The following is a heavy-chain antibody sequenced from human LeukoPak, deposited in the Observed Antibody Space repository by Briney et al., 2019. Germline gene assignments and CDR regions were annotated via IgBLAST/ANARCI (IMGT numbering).Heavy chain of an antibody. D-gene: IGHD3-9*01. CDR1: SGSISSGTHY. V-gene: IGHV4-31*01. J-gene: IGHJ4*02. CDR2: IFHSGST. Sequence: SETLSLTCNVSSGSISSGTHYWSWVRQRPGKGLEWIGHIFHSGSTYYNPSLQSQSIISIDTSKNQFSLNLNSVTAADTAVYYCARMPDILPGLDSWGQGTLVTVSS. CDR3: ARMPDILPGLDS.